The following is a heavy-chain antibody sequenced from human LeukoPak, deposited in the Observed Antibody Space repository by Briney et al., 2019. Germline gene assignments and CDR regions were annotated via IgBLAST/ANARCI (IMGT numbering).Heavy chain of an antibody. V-gene: IGHV3-20*04. Sequence: GGSLRLSCAASGFTFDDYGMSWVRQAPGKGLEWVSGINWNGGSTGYADSVKGRSTISRDNAKNSLYLQMNSLRAEDTALYYCARVGLLWFGIGAFDIWGQGTMVTVSS. CDR2: INWNGGST. CDR3: ARVGLLWFGIGAFDI. D-gene: IGHD3-10*01. CDR1: GFTFDDYG. J-gene: IGHJ3*02.